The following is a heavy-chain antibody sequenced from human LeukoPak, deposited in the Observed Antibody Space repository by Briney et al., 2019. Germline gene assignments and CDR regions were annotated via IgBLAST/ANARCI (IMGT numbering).Heavy chain of an antibody. J-gene: IGHJ5*02. CDR2: IIPIFGTA. CDR3: ARDNDFWSAPSWFDP. V-gene: IGHV1-69*13. Sequence: SVTVSCKASGGTFSSYAISWVRQAPGQGLEWMGGIIPIFGTANYAQKFQGRVTITADESTSTAYMELSSLRSEDTAVYYCARDNDFWSAPSWFDPWGQGTLVTVSS. D-gene: IGHD3-3*01. CDR1: GGTFSSYA.